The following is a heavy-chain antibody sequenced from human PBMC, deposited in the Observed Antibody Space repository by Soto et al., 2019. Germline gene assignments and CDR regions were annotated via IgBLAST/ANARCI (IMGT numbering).Heavy chain of an antibody. J-gene: IGHJ1*01. CDR1: GFTFSSYA. Sequence: EVQLLESGGGLVQPGGSLRLSCAASGFTFSSYAMSWVRQAPGKGLEWVSTISASAGSTYYADSVKGRFTISRDNSKNTLHLQMNSLRAEDTAVYYCAKDRGSSWQDKYFQHWGQGTLVTVSS. V-gene: IGHV3-23*01. CDR3: AKDRGSSWQDKYFQH. CDR2: ISASAGST. D-gene: IGHD6-13*01.